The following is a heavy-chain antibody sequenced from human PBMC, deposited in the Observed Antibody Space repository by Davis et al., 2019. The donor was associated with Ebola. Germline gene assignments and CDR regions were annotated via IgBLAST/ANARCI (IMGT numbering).Heavy chain of an antibody. Sequence: GESLKISCKGSGYSFTSYWIGWVRQMPGKGLEWMGIIYPGDSDTRYSPSFQGQVTISADKSISTAYLQWSSLKASDTAMYYCARAPLLWFREPQENWFDPWGQGTLVTVSS. CDR3: ARAPLLWFREPQENWFDP. J-gene: IGHJ5*02. CDR2: IYPGDSDT. V-gene: IGHV5-51*01. D-gene: IGHD3-10*01. CDR1: GYSFTSYW.